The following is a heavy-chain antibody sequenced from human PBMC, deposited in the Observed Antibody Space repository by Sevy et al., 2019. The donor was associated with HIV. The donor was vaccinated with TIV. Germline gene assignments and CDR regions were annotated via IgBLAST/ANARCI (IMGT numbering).Heavy chain of an antibody. V-gene: IGHV3-21*01. CDR3: ARVSHCSSTSCYSVVYYYGMDV. Sequence: GGSLRLSCAASGFTFNNYAMNWVRQAPGKGLEWVSYISSSSSYTNYADSVKGRFTISRDNAKNSLYLQMNSLRAEDTAVYYCARVSHCSSTSCYSVVYYYGMDVWGQGTTVTVSS. CDR2: ISSSSSYT. J-gene: IGHJ6*02. CDR1: GFTFNNYA. D-gene: IGHD2-2*01.